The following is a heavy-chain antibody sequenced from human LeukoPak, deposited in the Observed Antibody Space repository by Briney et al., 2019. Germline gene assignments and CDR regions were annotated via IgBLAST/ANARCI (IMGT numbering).Heavy chain of an antibody. CDR2: IKSKTDGGTT. D-gene: IGHD4-17*01. V-gene: IGHV3-15*01. CDR3: VGDYYFDY. Sequence: GGSLRLSCAASGFTSSNAWMTWVRQAPGKGLEWVGHIKSKTDGGTTDYAAPVKGRFTISRDDSKNTLYLQMNSLKTEDTAVYYCVGDYYFDYRGQGTLVTVSS. J-gene: IGHJ4*02. CDR1: GFTSSNAW.